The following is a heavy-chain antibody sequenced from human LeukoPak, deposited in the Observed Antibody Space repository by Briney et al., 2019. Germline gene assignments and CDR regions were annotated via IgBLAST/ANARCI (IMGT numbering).Heavy chain of an antibody. V-gene: IGHV1-2*02. J-gene: IGHJ5*02. CDR3: TREARVGNWFDP. D-gene: IGHD2-2*01. Sequence: ASVKVSCRASGYTFTDYYIHWVRQAPGQGLEWMGWINPDNGGTNYAQKFQGRGTMTRETSIRTVYMDLSRLRSDDTAVFYCTREARVGNWFDPWGQGTQVTVSS. CDR2: INPDNGGT. CDR1: GYTFTDYY.